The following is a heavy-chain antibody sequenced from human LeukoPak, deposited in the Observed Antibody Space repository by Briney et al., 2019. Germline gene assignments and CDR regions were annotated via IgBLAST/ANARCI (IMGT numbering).Heavy chain of an antibody. CDR1: GGSFSGYY. J-gene: IGHJ4*02. Sequence: SETLSLTCAVYGGSFSGYYWSWIRQPPGKGLEWTGEINHSGSTNYNPSLKSRVTISVDTSKNQFSLKLSSVTAADTAVYYCARETYYDILTGYHAYYFDYWGQGTLVTVSS. CDR3: ARETYYDILTGYHAYYFDY. D-gene: IGHD3-9*01. V-gene: IGHV4-34*01. CDR2: INHSGST.